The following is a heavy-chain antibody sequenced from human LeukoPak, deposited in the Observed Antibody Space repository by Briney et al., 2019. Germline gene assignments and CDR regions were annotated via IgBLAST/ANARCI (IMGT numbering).Heavy chain of an antibody. J-gene: IGHJ4*02. Sequence: PGGSLRLSCAASGFSFSNYVMQWVRQVPGKGLEWVALIAHDGSNKYYADSVKGRFTISRDNSRSILYLQMNSLRPEDTAVYSCARSSFQWNYGSCLDSWGQGTLVTVSS. CDR2: IAHDGSNK. CDR1: GFSFSNYV. D-gene: IGHD1-7*01. V-gene: IGHV3-30*03. CDR3: ARSSFQWNYGSCLDS.